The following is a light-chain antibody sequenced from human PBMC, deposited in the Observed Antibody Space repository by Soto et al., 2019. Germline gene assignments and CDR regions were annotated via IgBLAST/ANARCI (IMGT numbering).Light chain of an antibody. CDR2: GAA. J-gene: IGKJ1*01. CDR1: QTVSNN. Sequence: EIVLTLSPGTLSLSPGDRATLSCRASQTVSNNYLAWCQQKPGQAPRLLIYGAATRATGIPARFSGSGSGTEFTLTISSLQSEDFAVYFCQRYHNWPAFGQGTKVDIK. V-gene: IGKV3-15*01. CDR3: QRYHNWPA.